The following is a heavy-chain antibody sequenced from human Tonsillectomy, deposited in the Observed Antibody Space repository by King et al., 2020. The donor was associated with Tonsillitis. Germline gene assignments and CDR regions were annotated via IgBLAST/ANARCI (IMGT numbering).Heavy chain of an antibody. CDR3: ARDSNDLYYYYYGMDV. V-gene: IGHV1-18*04. CDR1: GYTFTSYG. J-gene: IGHJ6*02. CDR2: ISAYNGNT. Sequence: VQLVESGAEVKKPGASVTVSCKASGYTFTSYGISWVRQAPGQGLEWMGWISAYNGNTNYAQKLQGRVTMTTDTSTSTAYMELRSLRSDDTAVYYCARDSNDLYYYYYGMDVWGQGTTVTVSS.